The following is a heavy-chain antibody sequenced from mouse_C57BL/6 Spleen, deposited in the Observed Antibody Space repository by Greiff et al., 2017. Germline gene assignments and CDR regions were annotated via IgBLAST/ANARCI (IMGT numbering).Heavy chain of an antibody. Sequence: QVQLQQSGAELVRPGASVTLSCKASGYTFTDYEMHWVKQTPVHGLEWIGAIDPETGGTAYNQKFKGKAILTADKSSSTAYMELRSLTSEDSAVYYCTRELYGNYVRAMDYWGQGTSVTVSS. D-gene: IGHD2-1*01. CDR3: TRELYGNYVRAMDY. CDR2: IDPETGGT. V-gene: IGHV1-15*01. CDR1: GYTFTDYE. J-gene: IGHJ4*01.